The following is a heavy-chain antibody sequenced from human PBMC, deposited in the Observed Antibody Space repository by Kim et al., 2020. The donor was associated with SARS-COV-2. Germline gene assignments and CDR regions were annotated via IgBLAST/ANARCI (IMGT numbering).Heavy chain of an antibody. Sequence: SETLSLTCTVSGGSISSYYWSWIRQPPGKGLEWIGYIYYSGSTNYNPSLKSRVTISVDTSKNQFSLKLSSVTAADTAVYYCARAFCSGGSCSDPYYYYGMYIRGKGTRVTVSS. CDR2: IYYSGST. CDR1: GGSISSYY. V-gene: IGHV4-59*13. J-gene: IGHJ6*04. CDR3: ARAFCSGGSCSDPYYYYGMYI. D-gene: IGHD2-15*01.